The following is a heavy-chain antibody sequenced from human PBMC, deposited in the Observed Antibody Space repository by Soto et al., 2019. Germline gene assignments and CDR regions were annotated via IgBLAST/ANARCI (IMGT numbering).Heavy chain of an antibody. CDR3: ARVDWGLVRACDY. J-gene: IGHJ4*02. V-gene: IGHV4-30-4*01. CDR2: IYYSGST. CDR1: GGSISSGDYY. D-gene: IGHD6-19*01. Sequence: PSETLSLTCTVSGGSISSGDYYWSWIRQPPGKGLEWIGYIYYSGSTYYNPSLKSRVTISVDTSKNQFSLKLSSVTAADTAVYYCARVDWGLVRACDYWGQGTLVTVSS.